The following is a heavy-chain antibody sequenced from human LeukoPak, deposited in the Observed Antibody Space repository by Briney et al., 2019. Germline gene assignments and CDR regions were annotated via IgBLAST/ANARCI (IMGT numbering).Heavy chain of an antibody. J-gene: IGHJ4*02. Sequence: PSETLSLTCTVSGGSISSFYWSWIRQPPGKGLEWIGYIHASGTTNYSPFLKSRVTISVDTSKNHFSLKLSSVTAADTAVYYCARHVICGGGNCYEAALDYWGQGTLVTVSS. CDR1: GGSISSFY. D-gene: IGHD2-15*01. CDR3: ARHVICGGGNCYEAALDY. CDR2: IHASGTT. V-gene: IGHV4-4*09.